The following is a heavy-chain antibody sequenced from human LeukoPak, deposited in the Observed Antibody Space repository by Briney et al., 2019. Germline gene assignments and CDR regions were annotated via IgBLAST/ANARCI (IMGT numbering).Heavy chain of an antibody. CDR1: GVSLSSTNW. D-gene: IGHD4-17*01. CDR3: ARGLVTTGRSSFDN. CDR2: IYHTGST. Sequence: TLSLTCAVSGVSLSSTNWWHWVRQPPGKGLEWIGEIYHTGSTNNNPSLTSRVTISVDNSKNQFSLKLCSATASDTAVYYCARGLVTTGRSSFDNWGQGTLVTVSS. J-gene: IGHJ4*02. V-gene: IGHV4-4*02.